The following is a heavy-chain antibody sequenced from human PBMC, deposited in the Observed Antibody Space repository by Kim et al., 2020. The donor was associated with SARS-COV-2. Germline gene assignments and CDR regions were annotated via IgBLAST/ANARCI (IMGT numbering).Heavy chain of an antibody. D-gene: IGHD3-22*01. V-gene: IGHV3-23*01. Sequence: DALEDRLHNSRDNSKNTMYLQMNKLRAADTAVYYCAKYLYYYGSSGVFDYWGQGTLVTVSS. J-gene: IGHJ4*02. CDR3: AKYLYYYGSSGVFDY.